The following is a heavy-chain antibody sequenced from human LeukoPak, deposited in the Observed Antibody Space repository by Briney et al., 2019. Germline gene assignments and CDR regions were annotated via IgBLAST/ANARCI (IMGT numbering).Heavy chain of an antibody. CDR2: ISHSGST. Sequence: SETLSLTCAVYGGSFSGDYWNWIRQPPGKGLEWIREISHSGSTNYNPSLKSRVTISVDTSKNQFSLKLSSVTAADTAVYYCARLRGGSDYWGQGTLVTVSS. V-gene: IGHV4-34*01. CDR1: GGSFSGDY. J-gene: IGHJ4*02. CDR3: ARLRGGSDY. D-gene: IGHD3-10*01.